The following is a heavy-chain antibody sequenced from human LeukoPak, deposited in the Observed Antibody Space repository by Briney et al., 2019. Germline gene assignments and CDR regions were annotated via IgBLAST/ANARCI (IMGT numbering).Heavy chain of an antibody. CDR3: AREEVTMVRGDYYYYYGMDV. D-gene: IGHD3-10*01. V-gene: IGHV4-4*07. J-gene: IGHJ6*02. CDR1: GGSISIYY. CDR2: IYTSGST. Sequence: KPSESLSLTCTVSGGSISIYYWSWIRQTARKGLEWIGRIYTSGSTNYNPSLKSRVTMSVDTSENQFSLKLSSVTAADTAVYYCAREEVTMVRGDYYYYYGMDVWGQGTTVTVSS.